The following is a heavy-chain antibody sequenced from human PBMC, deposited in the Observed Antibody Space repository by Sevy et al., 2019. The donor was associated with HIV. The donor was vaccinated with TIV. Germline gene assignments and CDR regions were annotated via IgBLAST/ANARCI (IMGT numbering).Heavy chain of an antibody. CDR1: GGSISSSSYY. D-gene: IGHD3-22*01. J-gene: IGHJ4*02. V-gene: IGHV4-39*01. Sequence: SETLSLTCTVSGGSISSSSYYWGWIRQPPGKGLEWIGSIYYSGSTYYNPSLKSRVTISVDTSKNQFSLKLSSVTAADTALYYCARRGRQLDYYDSSGYYLDYWGQGTLVTVSS. CDR3: ARRGRQLDYYDSSGYYLDY. CDR2: IYYSGST.